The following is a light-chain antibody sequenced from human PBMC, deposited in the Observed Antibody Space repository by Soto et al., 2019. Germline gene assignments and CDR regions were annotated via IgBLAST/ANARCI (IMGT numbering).Light chain of an antibody. Sequence: IQMTQSPSSLSASVGDRVTITCQASQDISNYLNWYQQKPGKAPKLPIYDTSTLEPGVPSRFSGSGTATDFTLTISSLQPEDIATYYCQQYDSLPLSFGPGTKVDV. J-gene: IGKJ3*01. CDR2: DTS. CDR3: QQYDSLPLS. V-gene: IGKV1-33*01. CDR1: QDISNY.